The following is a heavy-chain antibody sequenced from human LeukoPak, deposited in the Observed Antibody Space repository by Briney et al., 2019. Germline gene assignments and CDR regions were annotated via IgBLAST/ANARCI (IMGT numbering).Heavy chain of an antibody. J-gene: IGHJ2*01. CDR3: ARVYCGGDCYSTGRGWYFDL. V-gene: IGHV1-46*01. Sequence: ASVKVSCKASGYTFTSYYMHWVRQAPGQGLEWMGIINPSGGSTSYAQKFQGRVTMTRDMSTSTVYMELSSLRSEDTAVYYCARVYCGGDCYSTGRGWYFDLWGRGTLVTVSS. D-gene: IGHD2-21*02. CDR1: GYTFTSYY. CDR2: INPSGGST.